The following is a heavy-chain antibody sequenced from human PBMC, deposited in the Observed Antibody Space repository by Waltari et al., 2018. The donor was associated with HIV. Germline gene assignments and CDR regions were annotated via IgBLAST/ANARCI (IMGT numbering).Heavy chain of an antibody. V-gene: IGHV3-53*01. J-gene: IGHJ4*02. CDR3: ATVLVRTSWVITTAPFDY. CDR2: IYSNATT. Sequence: EVQLVESGGGLIQPGGSLRLACAASGFAVINTNISWVRQAPGKGLEWVSLIYSNATTYYADSVKGRFTISRDNSKNTLYLQMNSLRADDTAVYFCATVLVRTSWVITTAPFDYWGQGTLVTVSS. CDR1: GFAVINTN. D-gene: IGHD3-22*01.